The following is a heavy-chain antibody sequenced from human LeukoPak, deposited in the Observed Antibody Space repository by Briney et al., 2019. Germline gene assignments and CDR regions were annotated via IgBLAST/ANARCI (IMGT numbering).Heavy chain of an antibody. CDR3: ARMYSGTSYYFDF. V-gene: IGHV4-59*01. CDR2: FSYSGST. D-gene: IGHD1-26*01. Sequence: PSETLSLTCSASGVSISDYHWIWIRQPPAKGLEWMGYFSYSGSTRYNPSLKSRVTMSVDTSKNQFSLRLNSVAAADTAVYYCARMYSGTSYYFDFWGQGTLVTVSS. CDR1: GVSISDYH. J-gene: IGHJ4*02.